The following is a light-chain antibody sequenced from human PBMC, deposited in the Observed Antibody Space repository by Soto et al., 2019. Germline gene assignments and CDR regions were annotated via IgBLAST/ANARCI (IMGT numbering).Light chain of an antibody. Sequence: EIVLTQSPATLSLSPGERATLSCRASQSVSSYLAWYQQKPGQAPRLLIYDASTRATGIPARCSGSGSRTDITLTISSLESEDVSVYYCQQRSNWPTFGQGTKLEIK. CDR2: DAS. CDR1: QSVSSY. CDR3: QQRSNWPT. J-gene: IGKJ2*01. V-gene: IGKV3-11*01.